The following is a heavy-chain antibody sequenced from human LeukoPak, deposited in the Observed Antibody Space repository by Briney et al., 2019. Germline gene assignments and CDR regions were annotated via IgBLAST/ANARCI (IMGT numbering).Heavy chain of an antibody. CDR1: GYTFTSYD. CDR3: ARGASTMIKFDP. D-gene: IGHD3-22*01. CDR2: MNPNSGNT. J-gene: IGHJ5*02. V-gene: IGHV1-8*01. Sequence: ASVKVSCKASGYTFTSYDINWVRQATGQGLEWMGWMNPNSGNTGHAQKFQGRVTMTRNTSISTAYMELSSLRSEDTAVYYCARGASTMIKFDPWGQGTLVTVSS.